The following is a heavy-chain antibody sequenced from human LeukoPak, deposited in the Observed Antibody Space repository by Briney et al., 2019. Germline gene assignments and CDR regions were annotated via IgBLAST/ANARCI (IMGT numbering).Heavy chain of an antibody. CDR1: GGTFSSYA. CDR3: AISYGQYYFDY. Sequence: SVKVSCKAPGGTFSSYAISWVRQAPGQGLEWMGGITPIFGTANYAQKFQGRVTITADESTSTAYMELSSLRSEDTAVYYCAISYGQYYFDYWGQGTLVTVSS. D-gene: IGHD5-18*01. J-gene: IGHJ4*02. CDR2: ITPIFGTA. V-gene: IGHV1-69*13.